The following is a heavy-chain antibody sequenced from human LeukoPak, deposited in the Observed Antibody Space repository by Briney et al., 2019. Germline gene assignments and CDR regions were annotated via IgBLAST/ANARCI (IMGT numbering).Heavy chain of an antibody. CDR1: GFTVSSNY. CDR3: ARGAPAWGDAFDI. Sequence: GGSLRLSCAAPGFTVSSNYMSWVRQAPGKGLEWVSVIYSGGSTYYADSVKGRFTISRDNSKNTLYLQMNSLRAEDTAVYYCARGAPAWGDAFDIWGQGTMVTVSS. J-gene: IGHJ3*02. D-gene: IGHD7-27*01. CDR2: IYSGGST. V-gene: IGHV3-66*02.